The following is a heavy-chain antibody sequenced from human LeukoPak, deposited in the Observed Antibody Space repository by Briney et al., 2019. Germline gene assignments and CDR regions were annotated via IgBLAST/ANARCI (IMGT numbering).Heavy chain of an antibody. CDR1: GFTFSSYG. J-gene: IGHJ4*02. Sequence: GGSLRLSCAASGFTFSSYGMHWVRQAPGKGLEWVAVISYDGSNKYYADSVKGRFTISKDNSKNTLYLQMNSLRAEDTAVYYCAKAWGGGFGELDYWGQGTLVTVSS. CDR2: ISYDGSNK. V-gene: IGHV3-30*18. D-gene: IGHD3-10*01. CDR3: AKAWGGGFGELDY.